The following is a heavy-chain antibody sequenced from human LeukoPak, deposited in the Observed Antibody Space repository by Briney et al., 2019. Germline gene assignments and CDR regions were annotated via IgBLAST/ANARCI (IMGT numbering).Heavy chain of an antibody. CDR1: GGTFSSYA. V-gene: IGHV1-69*13. CDR2: IIPIFGTA. Sequence: GASVKVSCKASGGTFSSYAISWVRQAPGQGLEWMGGIIPIFGTANYAQKFQGRVTITADESTSTAYMELSSLRSEDTAVYYCAREIRVAVAGFGFNWFDPWGQGTLVTVSS. CDR3: AREIRVAVAGFGFNWFDP. D-gene: IGHD6-19*01. J-gene: IGHJ5*02.